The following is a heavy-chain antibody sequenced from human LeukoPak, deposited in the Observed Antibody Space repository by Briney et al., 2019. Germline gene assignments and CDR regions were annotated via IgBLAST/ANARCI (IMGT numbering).Heavy chain of an antibody. Sequence: ASVKASCKASGYSFTSYYIHWVRQAPGQGLEWMGIINTSSGSTRYAQECQGRVTLTRDTSTSTVYMEVSSLRSEDTAVYYCARDGPGYTSSSTDYMDVWGKGTTVTVSS. CDR3: ARDGPGYTSSSTDYMDV. J-gene: IGHJ6*03. CDR2: INTSSGST. CDR1: GYSFTSYY. V-gene: IGHV1-46*01. D-gene: IGHD6-13*01.